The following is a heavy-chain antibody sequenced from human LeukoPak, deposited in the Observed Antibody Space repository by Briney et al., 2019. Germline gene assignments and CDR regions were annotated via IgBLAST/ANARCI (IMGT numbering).Heavy chain of an antibody. CDR3: ARQSRDGSKTRGYYFDH. J-gene: IGHJ4*02. Sequence: GESLKISCQVSGYIFTDYWIGWVRQMPGKGLESMGIIYPADSDTAYSPFFQGQVTIPADKSIRTVSLQWSSLKASDTAMYYCARQSRDGSKTRGYYFDHWGQGTLVTVSS. D-gene: IGHD3-10*01. CDR2: IYPADSDT. CDR1: GYIFTDYW. V-gene: IGHV5-51*01.